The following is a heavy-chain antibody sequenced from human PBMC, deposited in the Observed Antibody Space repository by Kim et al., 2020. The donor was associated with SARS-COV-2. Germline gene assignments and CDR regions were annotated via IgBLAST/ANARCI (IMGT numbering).Heavy chain of an antibody. CDR1: GFTFSSYA. CDR2: ISGSGGST. CDR3: AKGPMAMIVVVITEIDY. Sequence: GGSLRLSCAASGFTFSSYAMSLVRQAPGKGLEWVSVISGSGGSTYYADSVKGRFTISRDNSKNTLYLQMNSLRAEDTAVYYCAKGPMAMIVVVITEIDYWGQGTLVTVSS. V-gene: IGHV3-23*01. D-gene: IGHD3-22*01. J-gene: IGHJ4*02.